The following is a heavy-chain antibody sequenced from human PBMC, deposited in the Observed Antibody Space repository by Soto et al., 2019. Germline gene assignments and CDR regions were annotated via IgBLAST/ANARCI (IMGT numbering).Heavy chain of an antibody. Sequence: PSQTLSLTCAISGDSVSSNSAAWNWIRQSPSRGLEWLGRAYYRSQWYYDSAVSVRSRITVIPDTSKNQFSLQLNSVTPEDTAVYYCARGRFNAFGIWGQGTMVTVSS. V-gene: IGHV6-1*01. J-gene: IGHJ3*02. CDR1: GDSVSSNSAA. CDR3: ARGRFNAFGI. D-gene: IGHD3-3*01. CDR2: AYYRSQWYY.